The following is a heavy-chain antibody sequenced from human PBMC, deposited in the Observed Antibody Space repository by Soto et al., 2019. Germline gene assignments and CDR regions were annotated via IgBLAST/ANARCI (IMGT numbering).Heavy chain of an antibody. CDR1: GDSISSSSYY. V-gene: IGHV4-39*01. CDR3: ARLWGACSGGSCYFSHAFDI. J-gene: IGHJ3*02. CDR2: IYYSGNT. Sequence: SETLSLTCTVSGDSISSSSYYWGWIRQPPGKGLEWIGRIYYSGNTFYNPSLKSRVTISVDTSKNQFSLKLSSVTAADTAVYYSARLWGACSGGSCYFSHAFDIWGQGTMVTVSS. D-gene: IGHD2-15*01.